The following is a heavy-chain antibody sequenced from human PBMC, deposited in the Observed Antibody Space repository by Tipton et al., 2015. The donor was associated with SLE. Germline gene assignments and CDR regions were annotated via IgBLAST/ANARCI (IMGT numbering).Heavy chain of an antibody. D-gene: IGHD3-10*01. CDR2: IYPGDSNT. CDR3: ARGLHGAGPQDHYCCGMDV. Sequence: QLVQSGAEVKKPGESLKISCKGSGYSFTTYWIAWVRQMPRKGLEWMGIIYPGDSNTRYSPSFQGQVPISADNSISTAYLQWTSMEASGTAMYYCARGLHGAGPQDHYCCGMDVWGQGTTVTVSS. J-gene: IGHJ6*02. CDR1: GYSFTTYW. V-gene: IGHV5-51*03.